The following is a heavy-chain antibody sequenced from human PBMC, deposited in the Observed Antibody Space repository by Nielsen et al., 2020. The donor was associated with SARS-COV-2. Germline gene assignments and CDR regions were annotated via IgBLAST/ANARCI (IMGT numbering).Heavy chain of an antibody. J-gene: IGHJ4*02. CDR1: GGSITSDY. V-gene: IGHV4-59*08. CDR3: ARMDAATDF. CDR2: VYYTGGT. Sequence: SETLSLTCSVSGGSITSDYWGWIRQPPGKGLEWVGYVYYTGGTSYNPSLKSRVTISLDTSKKQFSLRLTSVTPAYTAIYYCARMDAATDFWGQGTLVTVSS. D-gene: IGHD2-15*01.